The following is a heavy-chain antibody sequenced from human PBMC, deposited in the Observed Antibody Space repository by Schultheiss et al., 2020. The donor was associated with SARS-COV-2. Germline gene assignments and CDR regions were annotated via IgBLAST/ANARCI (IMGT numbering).Heavy chain of an antibody. D-gene: IGHD6-19*01. J-gene: IGHJ4*02. CDR1: GFSFSSYD. V-gene: IGHV3-9*01. CDR2: ISWNSYSI. Sequence: GGSLRLSCAASGFSFSSYDMHWVRQATGKGLEWVSGISWNSYSIGYADSVKGRFTISRDNSKNTLYLQMNSLRAEDTALYYCAKGHTGGVAGTFDYWGQGTLVTVSS. CDR3: AKGHTGGVAGTFDY.